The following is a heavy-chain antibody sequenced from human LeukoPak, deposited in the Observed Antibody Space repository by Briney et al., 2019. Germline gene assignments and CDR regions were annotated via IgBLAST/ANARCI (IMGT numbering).Heavy chain of an antibody. D-gene: IGHD6-13*01. CDR1: GFTVSDNY. V-gene: IGHV3-53*01. J-gene: IGHJ5*02. CDR3: ARDAPQVPAAGVLAS. Sequence: RGSLRLSCAASGFTVSDNYMSWVRQAPGKGLEWVSVIYSLGDTYYADSVEGRFTISKDNSKNTLFLQMNSLRVEDTAIYYCARDAPQVPAAGVLASWGQGSLVTAFS. CDR2: IYSLGDT.